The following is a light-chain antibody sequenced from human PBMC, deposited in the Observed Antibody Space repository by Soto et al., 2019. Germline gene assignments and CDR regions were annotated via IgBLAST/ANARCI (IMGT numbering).Light chain of an antibody. V-gene: IGLV1-40*01. J-gene: IGLJ3*02. CDR1: NSNIGAGYD. CDR2: GNT. Sequence: QSVLTQPPSVSGASGQRVTMSCTGRNSNIGAGYDVHWYQQLPGTAPKLLIHGNTNRPSGVPDRFSGSKSGTSASLAITGLQAEDEGDYYCQSYDSRLSARVFGGGTQLTVL. CDR3: QSYDSRLSARV.